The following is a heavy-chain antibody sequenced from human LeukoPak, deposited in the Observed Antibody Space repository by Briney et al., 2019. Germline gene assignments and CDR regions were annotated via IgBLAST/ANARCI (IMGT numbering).Heavy chain of an antibody. V-gene: IGHV4-39*01. CDR3: ARHYTQAFDI. J-gene: IGHJ3*02. CDR1: GGSISSSSYY. Sequence: SETLSLTCTVSGGSISSSSYYWGWIRQPPGKGLEWIGSIYYSGSTYYNPSLKSRVTISVDTSKNQFSLKLSSVTAADTAVYYCARHYTQAFDIWGQGTMVTVSS. CDR2: IYYSGST. D-gene: IGHD2-2*02.